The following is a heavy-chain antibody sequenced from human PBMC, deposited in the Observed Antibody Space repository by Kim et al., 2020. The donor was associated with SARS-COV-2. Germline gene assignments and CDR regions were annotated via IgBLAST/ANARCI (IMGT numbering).Heavy chain of an antibody. CDR2: IYSGGST. CDR1: GFTVSSNY. V-gene: IGHV3-53*01. J-gene: IGHJ4*02. D-gene: IGHD4-17*01. CDR3: ARGPSTHGDYPLVDY. Sequence: GGSLRLSCAASGFTVSSNYMSWVRQAPGKGLEWVSVIYSGGSTYYADSVKGRSTISRDNSKNTLYLQMNSLRAEDTAVYYCARGPSTHGDYPLVDYWGQGTLVTVSS.